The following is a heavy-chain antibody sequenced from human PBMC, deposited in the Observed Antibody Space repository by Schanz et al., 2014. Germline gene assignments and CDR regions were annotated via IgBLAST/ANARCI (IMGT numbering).Heavy chain of an antibody. J-gene: IGHJ5*02. V-gene: IGHV3-43*01. CDR2: ITWDGGIT. CDR1: GFTFDDYT. Sequence: VQLVESGGVVVQPGGSLRLSCAASGFTFDDYTMHWVRQAPGKGLEWVSLITWDGGITYYADSLKGRFTISRDNSKNSLYLQMNSLRTADTALYYCAKGAVEMSTGRGGSWGQGTLVTVSS. CDR3: AKGAVEMSTGRGGS. D-gene: IGHD4-17*01.